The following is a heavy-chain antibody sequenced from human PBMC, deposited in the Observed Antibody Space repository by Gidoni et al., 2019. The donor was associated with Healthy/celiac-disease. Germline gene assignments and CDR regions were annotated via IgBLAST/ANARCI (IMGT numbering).Heavy chain of an antibody. CDR3: ARERLAVNLYYGMDV. CDR1: GFTFSSYG. CDR2: IWYDGSNK. D-gene: IGHD2-21*01. V-gene: IGHV3-33*01. J-gene: IGHJ6*02. Sequence: QVQLVESGGGVVQPGRYLRLSCAASGFTFSSYGMHWVRQAPGKGLEWVAVIWYDGSNKYYADSVKGRFTISRDNSKNTLYLQMNSLRAEDTAVYYCARERLAVNLYYGMDVWGQGTTVTVSS.